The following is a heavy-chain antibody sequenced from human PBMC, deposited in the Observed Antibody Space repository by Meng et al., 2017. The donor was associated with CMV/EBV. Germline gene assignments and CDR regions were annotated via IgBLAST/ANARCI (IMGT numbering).Heavy chain of an antibody. Sequence: VQLPGLGPGLVKPSHTLSLPCTVSCGSNSSGDYYWSWIRQPPGKGLEWIGYIYYSGSTYYNPSLKSRVTISVDTSKNQFSLKLSSVTAADTAVYYCARAQYSSSCDYWSQGTLVTVSS. CDR1: CGSNSSGDYY. J-gene: IGHJ4*02. V-gene: IGHV4-30-4*08. CDR3: ARAQYSSSCDY. CDR2: IYYSGST. D-gene: IGHD6-13*01.